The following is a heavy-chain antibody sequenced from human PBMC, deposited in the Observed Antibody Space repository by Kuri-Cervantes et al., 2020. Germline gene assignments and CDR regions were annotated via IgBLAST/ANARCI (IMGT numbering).Heavy chain of an antibody. CDR3: ARDEGWGDGYNYWSY. CDR1: GFTFSGYS. Sequence: GGSLRLSCAASGFTFSGYSMNWVRQAPGKGLEWVSYISSSSSTIYYADSVKGRFTISRDNAKNSLYLQMNSLRAEDTAVYYCARDEGWGDGYNYWSYWGQGTLVTVSS. J-gene: IGHJ4*02. D-gene: IGHD5-24*01. CDR2: ISSSSSTI. V-gene: IGHV3-48*01.